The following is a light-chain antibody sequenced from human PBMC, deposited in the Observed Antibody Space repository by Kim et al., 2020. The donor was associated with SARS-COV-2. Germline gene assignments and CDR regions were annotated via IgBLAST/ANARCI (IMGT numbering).Light chain of an antibody. J-gene: IGKJ4*01. CDR1: QHIDTY. CDR3: QQRNSWPPAVT. CDR2: DAS. Sequence: PGERATLSCRASQHIDTYLAWYQQRPGQAPRLLVYDASNRATGVPDRFSGSGSGTDFTLTISSLEPEDFSIYYCQQRNSWPPAVTFGGGTKVDIK. V-gene: IGKV3-11*01.